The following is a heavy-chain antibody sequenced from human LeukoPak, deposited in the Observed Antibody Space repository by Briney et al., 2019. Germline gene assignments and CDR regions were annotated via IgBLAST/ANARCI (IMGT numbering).Heavy chain of an antibody. CDR2: IYYSGST. V-gene: IGHV4-59*01. J-gene: IGHJ4*02. D-gene: IGHD3-10*01. CDR3: ARSYGSGSYYRSVSDFDY. Sequence: PSETLSLTCTVSGGSISSYYWSWIRQPPGKGLEWIGYIYYSGSTNYNPSLKSRVTISVDTSKNQFSLKLSSVTAADTAVYYCARSYGSGSYYRSVSDFDYWGQGTLVTVSS. CDR1: GGSISSYY.